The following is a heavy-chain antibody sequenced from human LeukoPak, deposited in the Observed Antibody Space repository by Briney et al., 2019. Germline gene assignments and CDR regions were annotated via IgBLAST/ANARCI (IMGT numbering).Heavy chain of an antibody. J-gene: IGHJ6*02. V-gene: IGHV3-74*01. CDR2: INSDGSST. CDR3: ARDRSFCAVTTCLHYYGMDV. D-gene: IGHD4-17*01. Sequence: PGGSLRLSCAASGFTFSSYWMHWVRQAPGKGLVWVSRINSDGSSTSYTDSVKGRFTISRDNAKNTLYLQMNSLRAEDTAVYYCARDRSFCAVTTCLHYYGMDVWGQGTTVTVSS. CDR1: GFTFSSYW.